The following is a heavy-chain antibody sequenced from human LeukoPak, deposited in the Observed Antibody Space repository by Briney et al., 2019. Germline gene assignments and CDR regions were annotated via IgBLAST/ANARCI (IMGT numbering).Heavy chain of an antibody. CDR3: AKAQGYCSSTSCYSNWFDP. V-gene: IGHV3-30*18. Sequence: GRSLRLSCAASGFTFSSYGMHWVRQAPGKGLEWVAVISYDGSNKYYADSVKGRFTISRDNSKNTLYLQMSSLRAEDTAVYYCAKAQGYCSSTSCYSNWFDPWGQGTLVTVSS. J-gene: IGHJ5*02. CDR1: GFTFSSYG. D-gene: IGHD2-2*01. CDR2: ISYDGSNK.